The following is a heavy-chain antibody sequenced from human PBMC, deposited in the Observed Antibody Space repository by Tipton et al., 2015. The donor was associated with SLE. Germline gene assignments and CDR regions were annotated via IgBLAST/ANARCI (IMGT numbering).Heavy chain of an antibody. V-gene: IGHV3-23*01. CDR1: GFTFSSYA. D-gene: IGHD2-21*01. CDR3: AKGGHIVVVMPMDV. CDR2: ISGSGGST. J-gene: IGHJ6*02. Sequence: GSLRLSCAASGFTFSSYAMSWVRQAPGKGLEWVSAISGSGGSTYYADSVKGRFTISRDNSKNTLYLQMNSLRAEDTAVYYCAKGGHIVVVMPMDVWGQGTTVTVSS.